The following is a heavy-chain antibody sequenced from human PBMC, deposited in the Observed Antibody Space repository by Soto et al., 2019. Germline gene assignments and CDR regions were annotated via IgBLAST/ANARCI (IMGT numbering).Heavy chain of an antibody. D-gene: IGHD1-26*01. CDR2: ISQSGNT. V-gene: IGHV4-34*01. J-gene: IGHJ5*02. CDR3: ATQEVGGSYVYTFDP. CDR1: GGSFSGNY. Sequence: SETLSLTCAVSGGSFSGNYWTWIRQPPGKGLEWIGEISQSGNTNYHPSLKSRVTISVDTSKNQFSLKLSSVTAADTAVYYCATQEVGGSYVYTFDPWGQGTLVTVSS.